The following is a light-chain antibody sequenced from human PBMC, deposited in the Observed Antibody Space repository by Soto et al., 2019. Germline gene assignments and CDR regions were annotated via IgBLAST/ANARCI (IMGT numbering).Light chain of an antibody. Sequence: EIVLTQSPGTLSLSPGERVTLSCRASQSVCSRCLAWYQQKPGQPPRLLIYGASSRATGIPDRFSGSGSGTDFTLTISRLEPEDFALYYCQHYGTTPWTFGQGTKVGIK. CDR2: GAS. J-gene: IGKJ1*01. V-gene: IGKV3-20*01. CDR1: QSVCSRC. CDR3: QHYGTTPWT.